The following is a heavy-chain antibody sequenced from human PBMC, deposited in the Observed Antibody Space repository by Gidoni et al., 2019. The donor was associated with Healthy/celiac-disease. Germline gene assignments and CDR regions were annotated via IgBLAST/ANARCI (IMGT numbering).Heavy chain of an antibody. CDR3: ASDFNGDYVFSY. D-gene: IGHD4-17*01. CDR1: GGSISSSSNY. Sequence: QLQESGPGLGKPSEAISLTGNVAGGSISSSSNYWGWIRPPPGKGLEGIGGIYSIWSTYYNPSLNSRVTISVATPKNQFSLKLRSVPAADPAVYYCASDFNGDYVFSYWGQGTLVTVSA. J-gene: IGHJ4*02. CDR2: IYSIWST. V-gene: IGHV4-39*07.